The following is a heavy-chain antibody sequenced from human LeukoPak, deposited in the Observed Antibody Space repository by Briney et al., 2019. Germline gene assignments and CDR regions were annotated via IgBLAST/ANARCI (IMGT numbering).Heavy chain of an antibody. Sequence: GGSLRLSCAASGFTFSSYAMHWVRLAPGKGLEGVALISYDGNNKYYADSVKGRFTISRDNSKNTLYLQMNSLRADDTAVYYCARSAWTISIFGVVMDWGQGTLVTVSS. V-gene: IGHV3-30*04. J-gene: IGHJ4*02. CDR3: ARSAWTISIFGVVMD. CDR2: ISYDGNNK. CDR1: GFTFSSYA. D-gene: IGHD3-3*01.